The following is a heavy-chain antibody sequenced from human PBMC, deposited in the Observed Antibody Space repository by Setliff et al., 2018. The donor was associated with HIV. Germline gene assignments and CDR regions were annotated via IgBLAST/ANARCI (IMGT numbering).Heavy chain of an antibody. V-gene: IGHV1-3*01. CDR1: GYTFSTNA. Sequence: ASVKVSCKAFGYTFSTNAIHWVRQAPGQRLEWMGYINAGDDNTRYSEKLQGRVTITRDTSANTAYMELSSLRSEDTAVYYCARGSCSDCYLSDYWGLGTLVTVSS. D-gene: IGHD2-21*02. CDR3: ARGSCSDCYLSDY. J-gene: IGHJ4*02. CDR2: INAGDDNT.